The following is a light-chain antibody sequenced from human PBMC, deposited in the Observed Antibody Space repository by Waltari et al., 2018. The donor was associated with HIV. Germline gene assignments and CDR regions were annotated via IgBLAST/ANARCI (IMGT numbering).Light chain of an antibody. V-gene: IGLV3-25*03. CDR2: KDS. CDR3: QSADSSGTYLVI. J-gene: IGLJ2*01. CDR1: ALANQY. Sequence: SYELTQPPSVSVSPGQTARITCSGDALANQYAYWYQRKPGQARLLVIYKDSERSSGIPERFSGSSSGTTVTLTISGVQAEDEADYYCQSADSSGTYLVIFGGGTKLTVL.